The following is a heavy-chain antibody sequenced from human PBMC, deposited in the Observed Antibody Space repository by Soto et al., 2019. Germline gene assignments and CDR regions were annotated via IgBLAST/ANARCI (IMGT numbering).Heavy chain of an antibody. J-gene: IGHJ5*02. CDR2: IYYSGST. D-gene: IGHD2-15*01. CDR3: ARASGCSDGSCAFDP. V-gene: IGHV4-59*05. CDR1: GDSISSYY. Sequence: SETLSLTCTVSGDSISSYYWSWIRQPPGKGLEWIGSIYYSGSTYYNPSLKSRVTISVDTSKNQFSLKLSSVTAADTAVYYCARASGCSDGSCAFDPWGQGTLVTVSS.